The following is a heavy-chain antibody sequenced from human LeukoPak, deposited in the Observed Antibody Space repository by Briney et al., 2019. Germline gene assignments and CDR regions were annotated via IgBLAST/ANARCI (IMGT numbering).Heavy chain of an antibody. V-gene: IGHV3-23*01. CDR3: AKDDDWGRFNH. D-gene: IGHD3-16*01. J-gene: IGHJ1*01. CDR1: GFSFSSYS. Sequence: GGSLRLSCAASGFSFSSYSMNWVRQAPGKGLEWVSGISPRGDITYYKDSVRGRFTISRDNFKNTVSLQLNSLRAEDTAMYYCAKDDDWGRFNHWGQGTLVTVSS. CDR2: ISPRGDIT.